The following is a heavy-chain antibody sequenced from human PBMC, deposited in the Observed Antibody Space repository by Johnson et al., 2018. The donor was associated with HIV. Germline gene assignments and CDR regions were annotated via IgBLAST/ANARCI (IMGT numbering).Heavy chain of an antibody. Sequence: QVLLVESGGGLVKPGGSLRLSCAASGFTFSDYYMSWIRQAPGKGLEWVSFISNSGSTIDYADSVKGRFTISRDNAKKSLYLRMNSLRAEDTAVYYCAREHISSWTSDAFDIWGQGTMVTVSS. CDR1: GFTFSDYY. J-gene: IGHJ3*02. CDR3: AREHISSWTSDAFDI. V-gene: IGHV3-11*01. D-gene: IGHD6-13*01. CDR2: ISNSGSTI.